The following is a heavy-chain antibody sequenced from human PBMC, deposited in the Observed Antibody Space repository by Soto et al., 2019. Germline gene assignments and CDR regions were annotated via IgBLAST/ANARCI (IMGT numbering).Heavy chain of an antibody. CDR2: INHSGST. CDR1: GGSISSYY. CDR3: ARGGRVRYGMDV. V-gene: IGHV4-34*01. J-gene: IGHJ6*02. Sequence: PSETLSLTCTGSGGSISSYYWSWIRQPPGKGLEWIGEINHSGSTNYNPSLKSRVTISVDTSKNQFSLKLSSVTAADTAVYYCARGGRVRYGMDVWGQGTTVTVSS. D-gene: IGHD3-3*01.